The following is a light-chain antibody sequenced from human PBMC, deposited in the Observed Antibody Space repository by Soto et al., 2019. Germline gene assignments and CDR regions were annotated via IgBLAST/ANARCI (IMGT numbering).Light chain of an antibody. CDR3: QQYNDWLWT. CDR1: QSVTSN. CDR2: GAS. Sequence: EIIMTQSPATLSVSHGERVTLSCRASQSVTSNLVWYQQKPGQGPRLLIYGASTRAAGIPARFSGSGSGTEFTLTISSLQSEDLAVYYCQQYNDWLWTFGQGTKVDIK. V-gene: IGKV3-15*01. J-gene: IGKJ1*01.